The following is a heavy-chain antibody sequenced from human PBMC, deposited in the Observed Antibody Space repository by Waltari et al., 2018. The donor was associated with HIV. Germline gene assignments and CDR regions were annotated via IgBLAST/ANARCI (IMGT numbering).Heavy chain of an antibody. CDR3: TSEEDYGSGSHFDY. J-gene: IGHJ4*02. D-gene: IGHD3-10*01. CDR1: GFTLNSVW. Sequence: EVQLVESGGDLLKPGGCLRLSCAASGFTLNSVWMSWVRQAPGKGLEWCGRIKTKGDGGATDYAAAVKGRFTISRDDSKNTVYLQMNSLKIEDTAVYYCTSEEDYGSGSHFDYWGQGTLVTVSS. CDR2: IKTKGDGGAT. V-gene: IGHV3-15*01.